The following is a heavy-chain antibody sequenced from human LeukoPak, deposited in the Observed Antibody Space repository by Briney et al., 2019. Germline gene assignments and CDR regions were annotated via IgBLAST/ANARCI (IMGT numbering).Heavy chain of an antibody. Sequence: SETLSLTCTVSGGSSSSYYWSWIRQPPGKGLEWIGYIYYSGSTNYNPSLKSRVTISVDTSKNQFSLKLSSVTAADAAVYYCARGGPFMMGDVWGQGTLVTVSS. CDR2: IYYSGST. CDR3: ARGGPFMMGDV. D-gene: IGHD3-16*01. V-gene: IGHV4-59*01. J-gene: IGHJ4*02. CDR1: GGSSSSYY.